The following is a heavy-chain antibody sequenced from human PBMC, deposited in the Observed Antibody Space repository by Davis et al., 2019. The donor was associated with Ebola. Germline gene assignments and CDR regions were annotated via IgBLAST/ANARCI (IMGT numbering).Heavy chain of an antibody. D-gene: IGHD4-23*01. V-gene: IGHV6-1*01. J-gene: IGHJ4*02. CDR2: TYYRFKGHN. Sequence: QTPSLTRAISGDSLSSHIAAWDWIRQTPTRGPEWVGRTYYRFKGHNDYAVSVKSRITINPDTSKNQFSLQLNSVTPGDTAVYYCAREGKGSLDYWGQGTLVTVSS. CDR3: AREGKGSLDY. CDR1: GDSLSSHIAA.